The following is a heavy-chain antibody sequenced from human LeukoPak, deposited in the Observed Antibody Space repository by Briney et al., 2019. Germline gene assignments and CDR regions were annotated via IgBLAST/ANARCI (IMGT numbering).Heavy chain of an antibody. D-gene: IGHD2-15*01. CDR1: GGSISSYY. CDR2: IYYSGST. CDR3: ARRSQRPGRDAFDI. V-gene: IGHV4-59*08. J-gene: IGHJ3*02. Sequence: PSETLSLTCTVSGGSISSYYWSWIRQPPGKGLEWIGYIYYSGSTNYNPSLKSRVTISVDTSKNQFSLKLSSVTAADTAVYYCARRSQRPGRDAFDIWGQGTMVTVSS.